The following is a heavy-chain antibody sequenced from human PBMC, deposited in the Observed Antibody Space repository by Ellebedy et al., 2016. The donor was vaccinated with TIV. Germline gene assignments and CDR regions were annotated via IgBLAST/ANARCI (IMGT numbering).Heavy chain of an antibody. Sequence: MPSETLSLTCTVSGGSISSYYWSWIRQPPGKGLEWIGYIYYSGSTNYNPSLKSRVTISVDTSKNQFSLKLSSVTAADTAVYYCVRFSYGDKPYYFDYWGQGTLVTVSS. CDR2: IYYSGST. J-gene: IGHJ4*02. D-gene: IGHD4-17*01. CDR3: VRFSYGDKPYYFDY. CDR1: GGSISSYY. V-gene: IGHV4-59*01.